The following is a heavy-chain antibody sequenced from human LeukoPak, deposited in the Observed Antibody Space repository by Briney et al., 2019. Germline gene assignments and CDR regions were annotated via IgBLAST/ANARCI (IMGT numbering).Heavy chain of an antibody. CDR3: AKDHSSSGWLRADAFDI. D-gene: IGHD6-19*01. Sequence: GGSLRLSCAASGFSFITYAMSWVRQAPGKGLEWVSAISGSGGSTYYADSVKGRFTISRDNSKNTLYLQMNSLRAEDTAVYYCAKDHSSSGWLRADAFDIWGQGTMVTVSS. J-gene: IGHJ3*02. CDR2: ISGSGGST. V-gene: IGHV3-23*01. CDR1: GFSFITYA.